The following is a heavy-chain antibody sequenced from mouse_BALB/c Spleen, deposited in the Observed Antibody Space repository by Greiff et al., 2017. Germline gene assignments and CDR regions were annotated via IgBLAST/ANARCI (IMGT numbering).Heavy chain of an antibody. V-gene: IGHV5-6-4*01. CDR1: GFTFSSYT. J-gene: IGHJ4*01. CDR2: ISSGGSYT. Sequence: EVKVVESGGGLVKPGGSLKLSCAASGFTFSSYTMSWVRQTPEKRLEWVATISSGGSYTYYPDSVKGRFTISRDNAKNTLYLQMSSLKSEDTAMYYCTRGGTNDVLAMDYWGQGTSVTVSS. CDR3: TRGGTNDVLAMDY. D-gene: IGHD2-14*01.